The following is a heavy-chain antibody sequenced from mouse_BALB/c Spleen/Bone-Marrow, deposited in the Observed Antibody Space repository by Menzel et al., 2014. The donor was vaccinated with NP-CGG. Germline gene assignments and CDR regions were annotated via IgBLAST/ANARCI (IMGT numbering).Heavy chain of an antibody. CDR3: ARGDYGGFAY. D-gene: IGHD2-4*01. J-gene: IGHJ3*01. CDR2: IDPANGNT. CDR1: GFHIKDTY. Sequence: VQLQESGAELVKSGASVKLSCTASGFHIKDTYMHWVKQRPEQGLGWIGRIDPANGNTKYDPKFQGKATITADTSSNTAYLQLSSLTSEDTAVYYCARGDYGGFAYWGQGTLVTVSA. V-gene: IGHV14-3*02.